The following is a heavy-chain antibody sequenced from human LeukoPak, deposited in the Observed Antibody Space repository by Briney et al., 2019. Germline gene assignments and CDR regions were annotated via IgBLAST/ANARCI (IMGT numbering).Heavy chain of an antibody. Sequence: GGSLRLSCAASGFTFSSYSMNWVRQAPGKGLEWVAVIWYDGSNKYYADSVKGRFTISRDNSKNTLYLQMNSLRAEDTAVYYCAKASETGTMYYFDYWGQGTLVTVSS. CDR1: GFTFSSYS. CDR2: IWYDGSNK. CDR3: AKASETGTMYYFDY. D-gene: IGHD1-1*01. V-gene: IGHV3-33*06. J-gene: IGHJ4*02.